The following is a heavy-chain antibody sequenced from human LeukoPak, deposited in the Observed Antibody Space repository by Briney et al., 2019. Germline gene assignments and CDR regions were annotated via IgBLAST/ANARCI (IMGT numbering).Heavy chain of an antibody. J-gene: IGHJ4*02. V-gene: IGHV3-21*01. CDR1: RFTFSSYS. Sequence: GGSLRLSCAASRFTFSSYSMNWVRQAPGKGLEWVSSISSSSSYIYYADSVKGRFTISRDNAKNSLYLQMNSLRAEDTAVYYCASSVVVPAAILPDYWGQGTLVTVSS. D-gene: IGHD2-2*02. CDR2: ISSSSSYI. CDR3: ASSVVVPAAILPDY.